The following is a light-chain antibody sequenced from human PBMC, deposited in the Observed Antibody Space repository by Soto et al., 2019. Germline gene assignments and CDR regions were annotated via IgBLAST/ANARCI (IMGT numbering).Light chain of an antibody. J-gene: IGLJ2*01. Sequence: QSALTQPASVSGSPGQSITISCTGTSSDVGGYDYVSWYQRHPGKAPRLMIYDVTNRPSGVSDRFSGSKSGNTASLTISGLQTEDEADYYFSSHTSSSAVVFGGGTKLTVL. CDR2: DVT. CDR3: SSHTSSSAVV. CDR1: SSDVGGYDY. V-gene: IGLV2-14*03.